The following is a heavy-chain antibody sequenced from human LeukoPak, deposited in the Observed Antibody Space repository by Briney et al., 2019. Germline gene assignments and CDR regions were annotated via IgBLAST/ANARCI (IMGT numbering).Heavy chain of an antibody. D-gene: IGHD1-26*01. CDR1: GFTFSTYA. CDR3: ARGPLGAPAGNWFDP. CDR2: ISYDGSKR. J-gene: IGHJ5*02. Sequence: GRSLRLSCAASGFTFSTYAVHWVRQAPGKGLEWVAVISYDGSKRYYADSVKGRFTISRDNSKNAFLQMNGLRAEDTAVYYCARGPLGAPAGNWFDPWGQGTLVTVSS. V-gene: IGHV3-30-3*01.